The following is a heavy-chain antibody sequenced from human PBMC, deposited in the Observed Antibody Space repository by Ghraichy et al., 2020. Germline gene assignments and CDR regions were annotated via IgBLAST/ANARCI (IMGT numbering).Heavy chain of an antibody. J-gene: IGHJ5*02. D-gene: IGHD1-7*01. Sequence: ASVKVSCKTSGYSFANYGITWVRQAPGQGLELMGWITTSKGNTHSAQKLQGRFTMTTDTSTSTVYMELRSLTYDDTAVYYCARGINYFDPWGQGTLVTVSS. V-gene: IGHV1-18*01. CDR2: ITTSKGNT. CDR1: GYSFANYG. CDR3: ARGINYFDP.